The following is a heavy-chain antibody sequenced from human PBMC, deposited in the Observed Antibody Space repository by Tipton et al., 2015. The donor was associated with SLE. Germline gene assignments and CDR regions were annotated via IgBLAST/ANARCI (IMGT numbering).Heavy chain of an antibody. CDR2: IYYSGST. Sequence: TLSLTCTVSGGSISSSSYYWGWIRQPPGKGLEWIGSIYYSGSTYYSPSLKGRVTISVDTSKNQFSLKLSSVTAADAAVYYCARARTYWYFDLWGRGTLVTVSS. V-gene: IGHV4-39*07. CDR3: ARARTYWYFDL. CDR1: GGSISSSSYY. J-gene: IGHJ2*01.